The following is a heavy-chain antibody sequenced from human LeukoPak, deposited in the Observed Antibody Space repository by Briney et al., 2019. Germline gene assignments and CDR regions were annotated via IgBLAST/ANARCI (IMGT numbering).Heavy chain of an antibody. CDR3: ARDRSLETYGDHVIQH. V-gene: IGHV3-23*01. D-gene: IGHD4-17*01. J-gene: IGHJ1*01. Sequence: GGSLRLSCAASGFTFSSYAMSWVRQAPGKGLEWVSVISDSGRSTYCADSVKGRFTISRDNSKNTLFLQMNSLRAEDTAVYYCARDRSLETYGDHVIQHWGQGTLVTVSS. CDR1: GFTFSSYA. CDR2: ISDSGRST.